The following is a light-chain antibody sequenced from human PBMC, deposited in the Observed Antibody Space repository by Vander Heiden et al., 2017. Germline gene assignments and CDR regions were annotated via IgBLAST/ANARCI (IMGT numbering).Light chain of an antibody. J-gene: IGKJ1*01. V-gene: IGKV1-5*03. CDR1: QSISSW. CDR2: KAS. CDR3: QQDNSYSRT. Sequence: DIQMTQSPSTLSASVGDRVTITCRASQSISSWLAWYQQKPGKAPKLLIYKASSLESGVPSRSNGSGSGTEFTLTISSLQPDDFATYYCQQDNSYSRTFGQGTKVEIK.